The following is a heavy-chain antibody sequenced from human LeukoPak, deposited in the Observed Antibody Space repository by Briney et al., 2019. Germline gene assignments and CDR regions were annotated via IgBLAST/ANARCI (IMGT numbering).Heavy chain of an antibody. CDR2: INPNSGGT. CDR3: ARAGSGSYYDAFDI. J-gene: IGHJ3*02. CDR1: GYTFTGYY. D-gene: IGHD1-26*01. Sequence: ASVKVSCKASGYTFTGYYMHWVRQAPGQGLEWMGRINPNSGGTNYAQKFQGRVTMTRDTPISTAYMELSRLRSDDTAVYYCARAGSGSYYDAFDIWGQGTMVTVSS. V-gene: IGHV1-2*06.